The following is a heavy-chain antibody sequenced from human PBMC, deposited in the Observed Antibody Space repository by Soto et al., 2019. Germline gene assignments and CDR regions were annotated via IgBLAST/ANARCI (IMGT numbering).Heavy chain of an antibody. V-gene: IGHV4-61*01. CDR1: GAARSSGSYL. D-gene: IGHD1-1*01. J-gene: IGHJ5*02. CDR3: TREQSDDKYFDT. CDR2: IYYSGGT. Sequence: KTXEALSRPCTVSGAARSSGSYLYTWVRQPPGKVLEWLVYIYYSGGTNYNPSLKSRVTISLDKSKSQFSLRLISVTAADTAVYYCTREQSDDKYFDTWGQGTLVTVSS.